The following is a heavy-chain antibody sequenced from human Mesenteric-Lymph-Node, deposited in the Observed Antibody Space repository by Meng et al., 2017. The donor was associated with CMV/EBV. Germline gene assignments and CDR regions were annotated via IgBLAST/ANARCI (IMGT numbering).Heavy chain of an antibody. D-gene: IGHD6-13*01. CDR1: FPSYA. J-gene: IGHJ3*01. CDR2: SNTNNGNP. Sequence: FPSYAMNWVRQAPGPGLEWMGWSNTNNGNPAYAQGFTGRFVFSLDTSVSTAYLQISSLKAEDTAVYYCARTKRRIAAAGSSDAFDVWGQGTMVTVSS. CDR3: ARTKRRIAAAGSSDAFDV. V-gene: IGHV7-4-1*02.